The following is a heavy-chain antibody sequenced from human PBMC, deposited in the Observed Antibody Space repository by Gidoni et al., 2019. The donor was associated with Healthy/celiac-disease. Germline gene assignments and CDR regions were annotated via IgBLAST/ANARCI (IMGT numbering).Heavy chain of an antibody. D-gene: IGHD3-16*01. Sequence: QVQLVESGGGVVQPGRSLRLSCAASGFTFSSYGMDWVRQAPGKGLEWVAVISYDGSNKYYADSVKGRFTISRDNSKNTLDLQMNSLRAEDTAVYYCARDAAPGLGGYYFDYWGQGTLVTVSS. CDR3: ARDAAPGLGGYYFDY. CDR1: GFTFSSYG. CDR2: ISYDGSNK. J-gene: IGHJ4*02. V-gene: IGHV3-30*03.